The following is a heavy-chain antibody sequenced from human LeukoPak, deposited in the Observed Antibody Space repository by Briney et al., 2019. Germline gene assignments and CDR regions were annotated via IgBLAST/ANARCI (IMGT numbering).Heavy chain of an antibody. V-gene: IGHV3-30*02. Sequence: PGGSLRLSCAASGFTFTNYNMNWVRQAPGKGLEWVAFIRYDGSNKYYTDSVKGRFTIYRDNSKNTLYLQMNSLRPEDTAVYYCAKASAIDYWGQGTLVTVSS. CDR1: GFTFTNYN. CDR2: IRYDGSNK. CDR3: AKASAIDY. J-gene: IGHJ4*02.